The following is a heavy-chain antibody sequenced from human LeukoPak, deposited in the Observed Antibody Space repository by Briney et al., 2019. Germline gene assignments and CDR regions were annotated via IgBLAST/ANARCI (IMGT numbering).Heavy chain of an antibody. D-gene: IGHD3-22*01. CDR2: IISSSSYI. V-gene: IGHV3-21*01. CDR1: GFTFSSYS. CDR3: ARGVEYYYSSGYYDVFDH. Sequence: GRSMRLSCAASGFTFSSYSMKWVRQAPGKGLGWVLSIISSSSYIYYADSVKGRFSISRDNAKDSLYLQMNSLRADDPAVYYCARGVEYYYSSGYYDVFDHRGPKTLVTVSS. J-gene: IGHJ4*02.